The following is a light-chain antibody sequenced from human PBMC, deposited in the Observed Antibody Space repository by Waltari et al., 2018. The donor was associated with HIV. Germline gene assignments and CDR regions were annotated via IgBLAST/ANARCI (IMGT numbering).Light chain of an antibody. V-gene: IGLV3-21*04. J-gene: IGLJ2*01. CDR2: YAY. CDR3: QVWDSSSDHVL. Sequence: SYVVSQPTSVSVAPRQTAAITCGGNNIGSLSVHWYQQRPGQAPVLALSYAYDRPSGIPERFSGSSSGNTATLTIRGVEAGDEADYYCQVWDSSSDHVLFGGGTKLTVL. CDR1: NIGSLS.